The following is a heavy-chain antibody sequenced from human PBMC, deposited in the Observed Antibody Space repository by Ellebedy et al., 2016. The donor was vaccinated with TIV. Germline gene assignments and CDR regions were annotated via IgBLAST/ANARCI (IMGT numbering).Heavy chain of an antibody. Sequence: GESLKISCAASGFTVSSNYMSWVRQAPGKGLEWVSVIYSVGSTYYADSVKGRFTISRDNAKNTLYLQMNSLRAEDTAVYYCAREYYYGSGRSYYYYYGMDVWGQGTTVTVSS. D-gene: IGHD3-10*01. CDR3: AREYYYGSGRSYYYYYGMDV. CDR1: GFTVSSNY. V-gene: IGHV3-66*01. CDR2: IYSVGST. J-gene: IGHJ6*02.